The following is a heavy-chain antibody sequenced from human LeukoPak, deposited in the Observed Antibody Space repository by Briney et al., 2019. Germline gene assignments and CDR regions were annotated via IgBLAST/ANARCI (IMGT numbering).Heavy chain of an antibody. D-gene: IGHD6-19*01. CDR3: AKFAAPYSSGWHFDY. CDR1: GFTFSSYA. CDR2: ISGSGGST. V-gene: IGHV3-23*01. J-gene: IGHJ4*02. Sequence: PGGSLRLSCAASGFTFSSYAMSWVRQAPGKGLEWVSAISGSGGSTYYADSVKGRFTIPRDNSKNTLYLQMNSLRAEDTAVYYCAKFAAPYSSGWHFDYWGQGTLVTVSS.